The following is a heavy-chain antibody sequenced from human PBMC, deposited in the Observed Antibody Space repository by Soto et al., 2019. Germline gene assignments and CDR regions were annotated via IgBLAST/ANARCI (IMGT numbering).Heavy chain of an antibody. J-gene: IGHJ4*02. CDR3: ARFEYSSSSHYFDY. CDR1: GGSISSYY. Sequence: SETLSLTCTVSGGSISSYYWSWIRQPPGKGLEWIGYIYYSGSTNYNPSLKSRVTISVDTSKNQFSLKLSSVTAADTAVYYCARFEYSSSSHYFDYWGQGSLVTVSS. V-gene: IGHV4-59*01. D-gene: IGHD6-6*01. CDR2: IYYSGST.